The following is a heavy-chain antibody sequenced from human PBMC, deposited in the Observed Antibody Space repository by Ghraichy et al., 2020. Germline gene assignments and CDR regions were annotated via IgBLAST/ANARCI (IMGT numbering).Heavy chain of an antibody. J-gene: IGHJ6*02. Sequence: GGSLRLSCAASGFTFSSYGMHWVRQAPGKGLEWVAVISYDGSNKYYADSVKGRFTISRDNSKNMLYLQMNSLRAEDTAVYYCAKDGSRAAAAVGYYYGMDVWGQGTTVTVSS. CDR1: GFTFSSYG. CDR2: ISYDGSNK. D-gene: IGHD6-13*01. CDR3: AKDGSRAAAAVGYYYGMDV. V-gene: IGHV3-30*18.